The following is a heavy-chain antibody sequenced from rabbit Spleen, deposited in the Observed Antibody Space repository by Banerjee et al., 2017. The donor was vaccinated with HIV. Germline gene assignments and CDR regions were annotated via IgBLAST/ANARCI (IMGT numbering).Heavy chain of an antibody. V-gene: IGHV1S40*01. D-gene: IGHD8-1*01. Sequence: LVESGGDLVQPGASLTVTCTASGVDFSNYNFMCWVRQAPGKGLEWIACVDTGSRDFSYYASWAKGRFTISKTSSTTVTLQMTSLTVADTATYFCARDTGSSFSTYGMDPWGPGTLVTVS. CDR3: ARDTGSSFSTYGMDP. J-gene: IGHJ6*02. CDR1: GVDFSNYNF. CDR2: VDTGSRDFS.